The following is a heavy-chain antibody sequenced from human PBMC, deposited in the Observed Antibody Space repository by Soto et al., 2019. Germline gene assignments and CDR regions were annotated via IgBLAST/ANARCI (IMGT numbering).Heavy chain of an antibody. D-gene: IGHD3-22*01. J-gene: IGHJ4*02. V-gene: IGHV1-69*01. Sequence: QVQLVQSGAEEKKPGSSVKVSCKASGGTFSTYAIDWVRQAPGQGLEWMGGIIPLFGTAKYAQNFQGRITITADESTNTAYMELRSLRSQDTAVYYCARGVHYDSSGYYYFYWGQGTLVTVSS. CDR1: GGTFSTYA. CDR2: IIPLFGTA. CDR3: ARGVHYDSSGYYYFY.